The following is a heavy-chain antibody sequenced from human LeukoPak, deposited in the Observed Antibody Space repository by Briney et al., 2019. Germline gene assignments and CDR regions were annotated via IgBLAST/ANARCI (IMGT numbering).Heavy chain of an antibody. CDR1: GYTLSGFY. J-gene: IGHJ4*02. CDR2: INPNSGGT. D-gene: IGHD2-15*01. Sequence: ASVKVSCKAFGYTLSGFYFHWVRQAPGQGLEWMGWINPNSGGTNYAQKFQGRVTMTRDTSISTAYMELSSLRSDDTAVYYCARDSLAAVVDFWGRGTLVTVSS. V-gene: IGHV1-2*02. CDR3: ARDSLAAVVDF.